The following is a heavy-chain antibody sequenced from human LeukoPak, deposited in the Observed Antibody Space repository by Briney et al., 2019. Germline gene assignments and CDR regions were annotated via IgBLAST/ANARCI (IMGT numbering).Heavy chain of an antibody. V-gene: IGHV1-8*01. CDR3: ATSLPDNNTLSN. CDR1: GNSFSTYD. Sequence: ASVKVSCKASGNSFSTYDLNWVRQAAGQGLEWMGWMNPNSGDTGYAQNFQGRLTLTRDTSVSTAFMELSSLTSEDAALYYCATSLPDNNTLSNWGQGTLITVSS. J-gene: IGHJ4*02. CDR2: MNPNSGDT. D-gene: IGHD1-1*01.